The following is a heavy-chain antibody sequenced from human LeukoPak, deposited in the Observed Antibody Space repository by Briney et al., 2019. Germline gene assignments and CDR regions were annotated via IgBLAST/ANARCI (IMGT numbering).Heavy chain of an antibody. CDR3: ARQLYLGITMIVVDLEGHGMDV. CDR2: IIPILGIA. J-gene: IGHJ6*02. CDR1: GGTFSSYA. D-gene: IGHD3-22*01. Sequence: SVKVSCKASGGTFSSYAISWVRQAPGQGLEWMGRIIPILGIANYAQKFQGRVTITADKSTSTAYMELSSLRSEDTAVYYCARQLYLGITMIVVDLEGHGMDVWGQGTTVTVSS. V-gene: IGHV1-69*04.